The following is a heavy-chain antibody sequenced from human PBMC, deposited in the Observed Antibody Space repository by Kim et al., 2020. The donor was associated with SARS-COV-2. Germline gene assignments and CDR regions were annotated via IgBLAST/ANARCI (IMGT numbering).Heavy chain of an antibody. J-gene: IGHJ4*02. CDR1: GGSISSSSYY. V-gene: IGHV4-39*01. CDR3: ATDSRVGY. CDR2: IYYSGST. Sequence: SETLSLTCTVSGGSISSSSYYWGWIRQPPGKGLEWIGSIYYSGSTYYNPSLKSRVTISIDTSKNQFSLKLSSVTAADTAVYYCATDSRVGYWGQGTLVTV. D-gene: IGHD6-13*01.